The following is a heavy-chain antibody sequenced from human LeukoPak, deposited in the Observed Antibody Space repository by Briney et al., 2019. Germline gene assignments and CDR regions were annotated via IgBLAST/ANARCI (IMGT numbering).Heavy chain of an antibody. J-gene: IGHJ6*03. D-gene: IGHD4-11*01. CDR2: MNPNSGNT. V-gene: IGHV1-8*03. CDR3: ARALQFAGYMDV. Sequence: ASVKVSCKASGYTFTSYDIDWVRQATGQGLEWMGWMNPNSGNTGYAQKFQGRVTITRNTSISTAYMELSSLRSEDTAVYYCARALQFAGYMDVWGKGTTVTVSS. CDR1: GYTFTSYD.